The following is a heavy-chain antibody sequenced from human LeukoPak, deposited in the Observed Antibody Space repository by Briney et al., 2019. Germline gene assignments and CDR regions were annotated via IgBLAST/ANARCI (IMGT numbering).Heavy chain of an antibody. Sequence: GGSLRLSCAASGFTLSDAWVSWVRQAPGKGLEWVGRIKSKSDGGPTDYAAPVKGRFTISRDDSKTTLYLQMNSLKTEDTAVYYCTTRYGSGSYWGQGTLVTVSS. J-gene: IGHJ4*02. CDR3: TTRYGSGSY. D-gene: IGHD3-10*01. CDR2: IKSKSDGGPT. CDR1: GFTLSDAW. V-gene: IGHV3-15*01.